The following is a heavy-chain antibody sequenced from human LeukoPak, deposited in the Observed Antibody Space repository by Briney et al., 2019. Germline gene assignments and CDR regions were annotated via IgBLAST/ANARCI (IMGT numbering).Heavy chain of an antibody. CDR1: GGSISSYY. CDR3: ASRIGYSYGIDY. CDR2: IYDSGST. Sequence: SETPSLTCTVSGGSISSYYWSWIRQPPGKGLEWIGYIYDSGSTNYNPSLKSRVTISEDTSKNQFSLKLSSVTAADTAVYYCASRIGYSYGIDYWGQGTLVTVSS. D-gene: IGHD5-18*01. J-gene: IGHJ4*02. V-gene: IGHV4-59*12.